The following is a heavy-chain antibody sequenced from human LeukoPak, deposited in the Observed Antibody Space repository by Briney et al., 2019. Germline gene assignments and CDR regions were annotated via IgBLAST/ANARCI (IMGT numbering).Heavy chain of an antibody. CDR2: IYPGDSDT. J-gene: IGHJ4*02. V-gene: IGHV5-51*01. D-gene: IGHD3-9*01. Sequence: GDSLKISCKGSGYSFTSFWIGWVRQMPGKGLEWMGIIYPGDSDTRYSPSFQGQVTISADKSISTAYLHWSSLKASDSGMSYCARRAGSLNYIDYWGQGILVSVSS. CDR1: GYSFTSFW. CDR3: ARRAGSLNYIDY.